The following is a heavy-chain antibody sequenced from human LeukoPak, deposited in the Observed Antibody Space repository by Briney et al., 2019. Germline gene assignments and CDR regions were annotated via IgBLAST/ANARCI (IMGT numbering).Heavy chain of an antibody. D-gene: IGHD1-26*01. CDR1: GGSISSSSYY. CDR3: ARDQSGEWELVSGWWFDP. V-gene: IGHV4-39*02. Sequence: NASETLSLTCTVSGGSISSSSYYWGWIRQPPGKGLEWIGSIYYSGSTYYNPSLKSRVTISVDTSKNQFSLKLSSVTAADTAVYYCARDQSGEWELVSGWWFDPWGQGTLVTVSS. CDR2: IYYSGST. J-gene: IGHJ5*02.